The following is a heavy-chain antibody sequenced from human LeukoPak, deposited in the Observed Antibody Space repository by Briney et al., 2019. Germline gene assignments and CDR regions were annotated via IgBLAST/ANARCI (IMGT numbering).Heavy chain of an antibody. J-gene: IGHJ4*02. CDR1: GFTVSNSS. CDR3: AKGRRDGYNDPCFDS. CDR2: INGNSVSK. V-gene: IGHV3-23*01. D-gene: IGHD5-24*01. Sequence: GGSLRLSCAASGFTVSNSSMSWVRQAPGKGLEWVSNINGNSVSKYYEDFVKGRFTITRDNSNNILFLQMNSLSADDTAIYYCAKGRRDGYNDPCFDSWGQGALVIVSS.